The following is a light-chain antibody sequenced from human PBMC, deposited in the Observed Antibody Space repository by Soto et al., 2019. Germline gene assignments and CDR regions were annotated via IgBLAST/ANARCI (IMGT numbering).Light chain of an antibody. V-gene: IGLV2-14*01. J-gene: IGLJ1*01. CDR3: SSYTSSNTLV. CDR2: EVT. CDR1: SSDIGGYNY. Sequence: QSVLTQPASVSGSPGQSITISCTGGSSDIGGYNYVSWFQQHPGKVPKLMIYEVTNRPSGVFNRFSGSKSGSTASLTISGLQAEDEADYYCSSYTSSNTLVFGTGTKVTVL.